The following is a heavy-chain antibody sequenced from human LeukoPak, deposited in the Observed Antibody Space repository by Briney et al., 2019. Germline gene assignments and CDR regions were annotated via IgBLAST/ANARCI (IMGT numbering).Heavy chain of an antibody. CDR3: ARQTRSGSYSGGFDS. Sequence: SETLSLTCTVSGGSISGYYWSWIRQPDGKGLEWIGRIYTSGTTNYKPSLKRRLTMSVDTSKNQFSLKLSSVTAADTAVYYCARQTRSGSYSGGFDSWGQGTLVTVSS. CDR2: IYTSGTT. J-gene: IGHJ5*01. V-gene: IGHV4-4*07. CDR1: GGSISGYY. D-gene: IGHD3-10*01.